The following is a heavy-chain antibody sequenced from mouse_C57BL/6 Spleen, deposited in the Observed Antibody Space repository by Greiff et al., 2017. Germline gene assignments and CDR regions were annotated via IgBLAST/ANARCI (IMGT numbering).Heavy chain of an antibody. CDR3: ARGEGWLLYYAMDY. D-gene: IGHD2-3*01. CDR1: GYTFTSYW. CDR2: IYPGSGST. V-gene: IGHV1-55*01. J-gene: IGHJ4*01. Sequence: VQLQQPGAELVKPGASVKMSCKASGYTFTSYWITWVKQRPGQGLEWIGDIYPGSGSTNYNEKFKSKATLTVDTSSSTAYMQLSSRTSEDSAVFYCARGEGWLLYYAMDYWGQGTSVTVSS.